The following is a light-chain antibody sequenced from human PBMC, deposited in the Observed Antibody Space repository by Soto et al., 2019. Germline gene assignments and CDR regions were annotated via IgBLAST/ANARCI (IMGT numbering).Light chain of an antibody. Sequence: AVQMTQSPSSLSASVGARVTITCRASQGIRNDLGWYQQKPGKAPKLLIYAASSLQSGVPSRFSGSGSGTDFTLTISSLQPEDFATYYCLQDYNYPLTFGQGTKVDI. CDR2: AAS. J-gene: IGKJ1*01. CDR3: LQDYNYPLT. V-gene: IGKV1-6*01. CDR1: QGIRND.